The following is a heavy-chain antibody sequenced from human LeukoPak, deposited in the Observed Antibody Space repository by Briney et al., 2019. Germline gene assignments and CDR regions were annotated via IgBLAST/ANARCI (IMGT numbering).Heavy chain of an antibody. CDR3: AKVKWYGDYVLDAFDI. D-gene: IGHD4-17*01. CDR1: GFTFSSYA. CDR2: ISGSGGST. V-gene: IGHV3-23*01. J-gene: IGHJ3*02. Sequence: PGGSLRLPCAASGFTFSSYAMSWVRQAPGKGLEWVSAISGSGGSTYYADSVKGRFTISRDNSKNTLYLQMNSLRAEDTAVYYCAKVKWYGDYVLDAFDIWGQGTMVTVSS.